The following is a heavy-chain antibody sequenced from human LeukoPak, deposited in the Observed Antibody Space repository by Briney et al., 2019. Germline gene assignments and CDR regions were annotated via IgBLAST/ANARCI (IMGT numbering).Heavy chain of an antibody. CDR3: ARPRAHDYGDFDY. Sequence: ASVKVSCKASGYTFTGYYMHWVRQAPGQGLEWMGWINPNSGGTNHAQKFQGRVTMTRDTSISTAYMELSRLRSDDTAVYYCARPRAHDYGDFDYWGQGTLVTVSS. V-gene: IGHV1-2*02. CDR2: INPNSGGT. CDR1: GYTFTGYY. D-gene: IGHD4-17*01. J-gene: IGHJ4*02.